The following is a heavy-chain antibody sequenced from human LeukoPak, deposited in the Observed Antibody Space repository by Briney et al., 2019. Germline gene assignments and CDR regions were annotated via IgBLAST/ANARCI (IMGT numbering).Heavy chain of an antibody. Sequence: PSETLSLTCTVSGGSISSYYWSWIRQPAGKGLEWIGRIYTSGSTNYNPSLKSRVTMSVDTSKNQFSLKLSSVTAADTAVYYCARYSNYAGGYYYYYYMGVWGKGTTVTVSS. D-gene: IGHD4-11*01. CDR3: ARYSNYAGGYYYYYYMGV. V-gene: IGHV4-4*07. CDR2: IYTSGST. J-gene: IGHJ6*03. CDR1: GGSISSYY.